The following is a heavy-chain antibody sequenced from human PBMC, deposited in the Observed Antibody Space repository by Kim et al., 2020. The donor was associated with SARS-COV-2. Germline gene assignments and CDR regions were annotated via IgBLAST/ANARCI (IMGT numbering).Heavy chain of an antibody. J-gene: IGHJ4*03. CDR3: GDRQG. CDR2: INQDASEI. CDR1: GFTFSSYW. V-gene: IGHV3-7*01. Sequence: GGSLRLSCVGSGFTFSSYWMSWARQAPGKGLEWVAGINQDASEIYYSDSVKGRFTISRDNAKNSVYFQMNGLRAADTAVYHCGDRQGWGQGTMVAVSS.